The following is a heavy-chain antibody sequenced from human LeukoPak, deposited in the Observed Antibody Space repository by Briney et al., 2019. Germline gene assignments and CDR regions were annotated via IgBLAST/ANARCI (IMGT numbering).Heavy chain of an antibody. CDR1: GFTFRAYG. CDR3: AKDAAPYSNNSPNWFDP. CDR2: IRFAGSNK. V-gene: IGHV3-30*02. D-gene: IGHD4-11*01. J-gene: IGHJ5*02. Sequence: GGSLRLSCPAAGFTFRAYGMHWVRQAPGQGLDRVAFIRFAGSNKYYADSVNGRFTISRDNSKNTLYLQMNSLRVEDTAVYYCAKDAAPYSNNSPNWFDPWGQGTLVTVSS.